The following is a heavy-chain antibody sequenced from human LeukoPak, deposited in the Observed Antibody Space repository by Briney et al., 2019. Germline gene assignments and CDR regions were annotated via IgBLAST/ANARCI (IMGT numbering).Heavy chain of an antibody. Sequence: GGSLRLSCAASGFTFSSYSMNWVRQAPGKGLEWVSSISSSSSYIYYADSVKGRFTISRDNAKNSLYLQMNSLRAEDTAVYYRAREIPSGYDYPHDYWGQGTLVTVSS. CDR3: AREIPSGYDYPHDY. CDR1: GFTFSSYS. CDR2: ISSSSSYI. D-gene: IGHD5-12*01. J-gene: IGHJ4*02. V-gene: IGHV3-21*01.